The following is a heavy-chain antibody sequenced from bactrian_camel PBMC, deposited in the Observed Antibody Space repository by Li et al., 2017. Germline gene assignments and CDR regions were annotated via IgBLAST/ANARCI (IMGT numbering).Heavy chain of an antibody. Sequence: QLVESGGGSVQSGGSLRLSCAASGYTYSSYCMGWFRQAPGKEREGVAALYGGGGSTDYTDSVKGRFTISQDNAKNTVYLHLNTLKTEDMAMYYCATCGSTWDLSSWGQGTQVTVS. CDR3: ATCGSTWDLSS. CDR1: GYTYSSYC. CDR2: LYGGGGST. V-gene: IGHV3S25*01. J-gene: IGHJ4*01. D-gene: IGHD6*01.